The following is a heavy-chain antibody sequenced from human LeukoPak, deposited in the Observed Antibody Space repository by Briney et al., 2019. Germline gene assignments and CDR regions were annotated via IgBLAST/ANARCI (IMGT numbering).Heavy chain of an antibody. Sequence: PGGSLRLSCAASGFTFSSYWMHWVRQAPGKGLEWVSSISSSSSYIYYADSVKGRFTISRDNAKNSLYLQMNSLRAEDTAVYYCARGGLGPSYPLYWGQGTLVTVSS. J-gene: IGHJ4*02. D-gene: IGHD1-26*01. V-gene: IGHV3-21*01. CDR1: GFTFSSYW. CDR2: ISSSSSYI. CDR3: ARGGLGPSYPLY.